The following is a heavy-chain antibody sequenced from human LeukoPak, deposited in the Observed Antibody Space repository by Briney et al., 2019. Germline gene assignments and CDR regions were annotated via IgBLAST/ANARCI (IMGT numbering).Heavy chain of an antibody. CDR1: GGSFSGYY. Sequence: PSETLSLTCAVYGGSFSGYYWSWICQPPGKGLEWIGEINHSGSTNYNPSLKSRVTISVDTSKNQFSLKLSSVTAADTAVYYCALYYYDSSGYPRGYCYMDVWGKGTTVTVSS. D-gene: IGHD3-22*01. CDR2: INHSGST. V-gene: IGHV4-34*01. CDR3: ALYYYDSSGYPRGYCYMDV. J-gene: IGHJ6*03.